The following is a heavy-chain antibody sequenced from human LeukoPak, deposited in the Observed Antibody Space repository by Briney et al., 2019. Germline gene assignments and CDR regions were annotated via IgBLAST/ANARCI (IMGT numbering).Heavy chain of an antibody. CDR1: GGSISSSSYY. J-gene: IGHJ4*02. CDR2: IYYSGST. CDR3: ARRFRLTGYST. V-gene: IGHV4-39*01. Sequence: SETLSLTCTVSGGSISSSSYYWGWIRQPPGKGLEWIGSIYYSGSTYYNPSLKSRVTISVDTSKNQFSLKPSSVTAADTAVYYCARRFRLTGYSTWGQGTLVTVSS. D-gene: IGHD3-9*01.